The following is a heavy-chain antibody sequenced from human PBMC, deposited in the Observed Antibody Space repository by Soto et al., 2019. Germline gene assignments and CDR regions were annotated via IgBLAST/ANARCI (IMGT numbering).Heavy chain of an antibody. J-gene: IGHJ5*02. Sequence: QVQLVQSGAEVKKPGASVKVSCKASGYTFTSYYMHWVRQAPGQGLEWMGIINPSGGSTSYAQKFQGRVTMTRDTSTSTVYMELSSLRSEDTAVYYCAREQIGITMIVVWGDNWFDPWGQGTLVTVSS. CDR3: AREQIGITMIVVWGDNWFDP. D-gene: IGHD3-22*01. CDR2: INPSGGST. V-gene: IGHV1-46*01. CDR1: GYTFTSYY.